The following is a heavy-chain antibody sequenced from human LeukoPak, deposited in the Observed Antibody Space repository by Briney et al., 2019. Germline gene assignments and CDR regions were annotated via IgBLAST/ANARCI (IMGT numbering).Heavy chain of an antibody. J-gene: IGHJ1*01. V-gene: IGHV3-21*01. CDR2: ISSSSSYI. D-gene: IGHD4-17*01. CDR3: ARDNLGYGDYVREYFQH. Sequence: GGSLRLSCAASGFTFSSYSMNWVRQAPGKGLEWVSSISSSSSYIYYADSVKGRFTISRDNAKNSLYLQMNSLRAEDTAVYYCARDNLGYGDYVREYFQHWGQGTLVTVSS. CDR1: GFTFSSYS.